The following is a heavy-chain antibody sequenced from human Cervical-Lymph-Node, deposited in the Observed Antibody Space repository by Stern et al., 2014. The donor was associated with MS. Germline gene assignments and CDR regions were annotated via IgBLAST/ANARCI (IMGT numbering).Heavy chain of an antibody. CDR2: INGYNGNI. J-gene: IGHJ4*02. CDR3: ARDRGLVGNTTDDY. CDR1: GFTFTNHG. D-gene: IGHD1-26*01. Sequence: QVQLGQSGAEVKKPGASVKVSCKASGFTFTNHGISWVRQAPGQGLEWMGWINGYNGNIYFAQKFQGRLIMTTDTSTSTVYMELRSLGFDDTAVYYCARDRGLVGNTTDDYWGQGTLVTVSS. V-gene: IGHV1-18*01.